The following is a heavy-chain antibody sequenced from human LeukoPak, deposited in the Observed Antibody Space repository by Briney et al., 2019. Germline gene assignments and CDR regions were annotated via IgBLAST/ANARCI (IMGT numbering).Heavy chain of an antibody. CDR3: ARAWEGRRYYFDY. D-gene: IGHD1-26*01. V-gene: IGHV3-48*03. CDR1: GFTFSSYE. Sequence: QPGASLRLSCAASGFTFSSYEMNWVRQAPGKGLEWVSYISSSSSIYYADSVKGRFTISRDNAKNSLYLQMNSLRAEDTAVYYCARAWEGRRYYFDYWGQGTLVTVSS. CDR2: ISSSSSI. J-gene: IGHJ4*02.